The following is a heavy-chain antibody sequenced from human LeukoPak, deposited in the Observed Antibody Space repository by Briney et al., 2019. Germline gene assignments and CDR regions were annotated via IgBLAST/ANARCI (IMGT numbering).Heavy chain of an antibody. D-gene: IGHD2-2*01. CDR2: ISSSGSTI. Sequence: GGSLRLSCAASGFTFSDYYMSWIRQAPGKGLEWVSYISSSGSTIYYADSVKGRFTISRDNAKNSLYLQMDSLRAEDTAVYYCAREIVVVPAAYYYYYGMDVWGQGTTVTVSS. V-gene: IGHV3-11*01. J-gene: IGHJ6*02. CDR3: AREIVVVPAAYYYYYGMDV. CDR1: GFTFSDYY.